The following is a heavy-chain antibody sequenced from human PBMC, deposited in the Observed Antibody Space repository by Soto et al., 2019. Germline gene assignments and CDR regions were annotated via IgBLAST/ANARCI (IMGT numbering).Heavy chain of an antibody. J-gene: IGHJ4*02. Sequence: GGSLRLSCAASGFTFSSYSMNWVRQAPGKGLEWVSSISSSSSYIYYADSVKGRFTISRDNAKNSLYLQMNSLRAEDTAVYYCARPRVNSSSWYAGEYYFDYWGQGTLVTVSS. D-gene: IGHD6-13*01. V-gene: IGHV3-21*01. CDR1: GFTFSSYS. CDR2: ISSSSSYI. CDR3: ARPRVNSSSWYAGEYYFDY.